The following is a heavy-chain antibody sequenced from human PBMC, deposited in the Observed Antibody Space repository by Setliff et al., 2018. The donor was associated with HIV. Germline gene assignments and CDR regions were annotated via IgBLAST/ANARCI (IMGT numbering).Heavy chain of an antibody. CDR3: ARDYSYVAQAGYYAMDV. V-gene: IGHV3-7*01. J-gene: IGHJ6*02. D-gene: IGHD5-18*01. CDR1: GFTFSNYW. CDR2: IRQDGSEK. Sequence: GGSLRLSCVASGFTFSNYWMTWFRQAPGKGLEWVANIRQDGSEKYYVDSVEGRFTISRDNAKNSLYLQMNSLRADDTAVYYCARDYSYVAQAGYYAMDVWGQGTTVTVSS.